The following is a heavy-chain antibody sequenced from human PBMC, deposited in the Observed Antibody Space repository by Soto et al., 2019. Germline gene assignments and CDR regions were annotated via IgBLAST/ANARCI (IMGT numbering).Heavy chain of an antibody. CDR1: GFTFSSYG. CDR2: ISYDGSNK. D-gene: IGHD2-2*01. J-gene: IGHJ6*02. V-gene: IGHV3-30*03. CDR3: AYCSSTSCQTYGMDV. Sequence: PGGSLRLSCAASGFTFSSYGMHWVRQAPGKGLEWVAVISYDGSNKYYADSVKGRFTISRDNSKNTLYLQMNSPRAEDTAVYYPAYCSSTSCQTYGMDVWGQGTTVTVSS.